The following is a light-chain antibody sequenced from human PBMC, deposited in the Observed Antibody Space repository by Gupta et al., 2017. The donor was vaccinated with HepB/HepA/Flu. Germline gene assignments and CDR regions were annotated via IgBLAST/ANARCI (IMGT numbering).Light chain of an antibody. CDR2: KNH. V-gene: IGLV1-47*01. Sequence: QSALTQLPSTPETPAQRFTISCSGSRTNTGSNFVYWYQQVPGMAPTLLIYKNHQRPSGVPDRFSGSKSGTSASLAISGLRSEDEADYYCAACDDRLSGHVFGTGTKVTVL. CDR3: AACDDRLSGHV. J-gene: IGLJ1*01. CDR1: RTNTGSNF.